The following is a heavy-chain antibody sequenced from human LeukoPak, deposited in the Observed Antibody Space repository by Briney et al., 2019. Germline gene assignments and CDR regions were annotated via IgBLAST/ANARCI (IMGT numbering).Heavy chain of an antibody. J-gene: IGHJ4*02. CDR1: GFTFSSYG. CDR2: IRYDGSNK. Sequence: PGGSLRLSCAASGFTFSSYGMHWVRQAPGKGLEWVAFIRYDGSNKYYADSVKGRFTISRDNSKNTLYLQMNSLRAEDTAVYYCAKDPAPYSSSWPEYWGQGTLVTVSS. V-gene: IGHV3-30*02. D-gene: IGHD6-13*01. CDR3: AKDPAPYSSSWPEY.